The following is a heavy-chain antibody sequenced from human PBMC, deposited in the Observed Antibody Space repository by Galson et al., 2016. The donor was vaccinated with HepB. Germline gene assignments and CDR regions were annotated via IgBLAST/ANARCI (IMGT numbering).Heavy chain of an antibody. V-gene: IGHV3-11*01. J-gene: IGHJ4*02. CDR3: ARTWYYSILSGYYPYFDD. D-gene: IGHD3-9*01. CDR2: IGMSDTTI. Sequence: SLRLSCAVSGFTFSDYYMTWIRQAPGKGLEWISYIGMSDTTIYYADSVKGRFTVSRDNANRSLYLQRNSMRAEDTAVYYCARTWYYSILSGYYPYFDDWGQGTLVTVSP. CDR1: GFTFSDYY.